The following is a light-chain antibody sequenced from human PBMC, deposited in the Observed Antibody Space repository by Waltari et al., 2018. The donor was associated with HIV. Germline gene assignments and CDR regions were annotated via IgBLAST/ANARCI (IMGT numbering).Light chain of an antibody. CDR1: QTITNNY. CDR2: GAS. J-gene: IGKJ1*01. V-gene: IGKV3-20*01. Sequence: EIVLTQSPGTLSVSPGESATLSCRASQTITNNYLAWFQQKPGQAPRLLIYGASSRAPGVSDRFSVSGSGTDFTLTISRLEPEDFAVYYCQQFGSSPRTFGQGTKVALK. CDR3: QQFGSSPRT.